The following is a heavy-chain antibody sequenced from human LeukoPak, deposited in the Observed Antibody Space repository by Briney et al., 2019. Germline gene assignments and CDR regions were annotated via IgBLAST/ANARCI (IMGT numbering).Heavy chain of an antibody. CDR2: IYSGGST. Sequence: GGSLRLSCAPSGLTLSSNHMSWARQAPGKGLEWVSVIYSGGSTYYADSVKGRFTISRDNSKNTLYLQMNNLRAEDTAVYYCARRSSSWPYYGMDVWGQGTTVTVSS. CDR3: ARRSSSWPYYGMDV. D-gene: IGHD6-13*01. V-gene: IGHV3-53*01. J-gene: IGHJ6*02. CDR1: GLTLSSNH.